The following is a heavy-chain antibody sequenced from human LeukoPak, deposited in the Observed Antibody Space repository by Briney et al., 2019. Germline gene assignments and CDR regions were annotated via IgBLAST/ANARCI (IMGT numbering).Heavy chain of an antibody. Sequence: GGSLRLSCTTSGFIFGDYAMTWVGQAPGKGLEWVGFIRSKAYGGTTEYAASVKGRFTISRDDSKSIAYLQMNSLKTEDTAVYYCKRDYYDGTYDYWGQGTLVTVSS. D-gene: IGHD3-22*01. CDR3: KRDYYDGTYDY. J-gene: IGHJ4*02. V-gene: IGHV3-49*04. CDR1: GFIFGDYA. CDR2: IRSKAYGGTT.